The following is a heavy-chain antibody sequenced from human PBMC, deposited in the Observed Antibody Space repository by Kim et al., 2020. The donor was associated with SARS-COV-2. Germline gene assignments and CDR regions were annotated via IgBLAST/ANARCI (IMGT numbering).Heavy chain of an antibody. J-gene: IGHJ4*02. V-gene: IGHV5-51*01. CDR3: ARHGYYDFWSGYDY. D-gene: IGHD3-3*01. Sequence: SPSFQCQVTISADKSTSTAYLQWSSLKASDTAMYYCARHGYYDFWSGYDYWGQGTLVTVSS.